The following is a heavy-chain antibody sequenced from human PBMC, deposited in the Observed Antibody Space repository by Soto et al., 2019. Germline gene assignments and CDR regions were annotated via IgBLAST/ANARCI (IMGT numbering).Heavy chain of an antibody. CDR2: IYFSGTA. Sequence: LQLQESGPGLVKPSETLSLTCSVSGASINNTSYYWGWIRQSPGKGLEWLGNIYFSGTAYSTPSLRSRVTMSVDTSKNQFSLQLNSMTAADTGVYYCARGAPGPIPNSYFHFWGQGTLVTVSS. J-gene: IGHJ4*02. D-gene: IGHD3-16*01. V-gene: IGHV4-39*01. CDR3: ARGAPGPIPNSYFHF. CDR1: GASINNTSYY.